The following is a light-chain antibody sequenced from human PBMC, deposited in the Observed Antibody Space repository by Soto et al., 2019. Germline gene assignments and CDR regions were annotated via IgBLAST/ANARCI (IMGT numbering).Light chain of an antibody. Sequence: QSVLTQPPSVSGAPGQRVTISFTGSSSNIGAGYDVHWYQQLPGTAPKLLIYGNSNRPSGVPDRFSGSKSGTSASLAITGLQADDEADYYCQSYDSSLSWVFGGGTKLTVL. CDR3: QSYDSSLSWV. V-gene: IGLV1-40*01. J-gene: IGLJ3*02. CDR1: SSNIGAGYD. CDR2: GNS.